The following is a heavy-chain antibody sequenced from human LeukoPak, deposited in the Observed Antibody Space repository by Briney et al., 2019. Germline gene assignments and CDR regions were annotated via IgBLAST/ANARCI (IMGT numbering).Heavy chain of an antibody. J-gene: IGHJ3*02. D-gene: IGHD3-22*01. Sequence: GGSLRLSCAASGFTFSSYGMHWVRQAPGKGLEWVAVISYDGSNKYYADSVKGRFTISRDNSKNTLYLQMNSLRAEDTAVYYCARGYYYDSSLDAFDIWGQGTMVTVSS. CDR3: ARGYYYDSSLDAFDI. CDR1: GFTFSSYG. V-gene: IGHV3-30*03. CDR2: ISYDGSNK.